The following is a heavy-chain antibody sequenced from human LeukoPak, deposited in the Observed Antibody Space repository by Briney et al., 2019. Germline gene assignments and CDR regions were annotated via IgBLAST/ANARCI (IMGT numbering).Heavy chain of an antibody. D-gene: IGHD3-3*01. CDR2: IYYSGST. CDR3: ARLPARRYDFWSGYYPYYFDY. J-gene: IGHJ4*02. Sequence: TSETLSLTCTVSGGSISSSTYYWGWIRQPPGKGLEWIGSIYYSGSTYYNPSLKSRVTISVDTSKNQFSLKLSSVTAADTAVYYCARLPARRYDFWSGYYPYYFDYWGQGTLVTVSS. V-gene: IGHV4-39*01. CDR1: GGSISSSTYY.